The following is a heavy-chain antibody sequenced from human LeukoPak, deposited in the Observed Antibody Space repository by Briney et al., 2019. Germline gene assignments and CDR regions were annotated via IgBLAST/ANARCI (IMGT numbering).Heavy chain of an antibody. CDR1: GGSISSSSYY. V-gene: IGHV4-39*01. D-gene: IGHD1-26*01. J-gene: IGHJ4*02. Sequence: SETLSLTCTVSGGSISSSSYYWGWIRQPPGKGLEWIGSIYYSGSTYYNPSRKSRVTISVDTSKNQFSLKLSSVTAADTAVYYCARGDVWELLGYLDYWGQETLVTVSS. CDR3: ARGDVWELLGYLDY. CDR2: IYYSGST.